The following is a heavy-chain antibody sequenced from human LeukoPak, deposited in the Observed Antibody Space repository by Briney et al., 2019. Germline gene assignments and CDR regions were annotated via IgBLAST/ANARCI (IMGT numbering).Heavy chain of an antibody. CDR2: ISGSGGST. V-gene: IGHV3-23*01. D-gene: IGHD3-22*01. CDR3: AKFSFQYYYDSSGYYKSYYFDY. Sequence: GGSLRPSCTDSGFTVSSNSMSRVRQAPGKGLEWVSAISGSGGSTYYADSVKGRFTISRDNSKNTLYLQMNSLRAEDTAVYYCAKFSFQYYYDSSGYYKSYYFDYWGQGTLVTVSS. J-gene: IGHJ4*02. CDR1: GFTVSSNS.